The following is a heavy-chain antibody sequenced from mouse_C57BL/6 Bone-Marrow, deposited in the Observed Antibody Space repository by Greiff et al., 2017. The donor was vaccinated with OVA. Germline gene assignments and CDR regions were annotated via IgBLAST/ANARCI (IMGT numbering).Heavy chain of an antibody. J-gene: IGHJ2*01. CDR3: ARDPPYYFDY. CDR1: GYTFTSYW. CDR2: IDPSDSYT. V-gene: IGHV1-50*01. Sequence: QVQLQQSGAELVKPGASVKLSCKASGYTFTSYWMQWVKQRPGQGLEWIGEIDPSDSYTNYNQKFKGKATLTVDTSSSTAYMQLSSLTSEDSAVYYCARDPPYYFDYWGQGTTLTVSS.